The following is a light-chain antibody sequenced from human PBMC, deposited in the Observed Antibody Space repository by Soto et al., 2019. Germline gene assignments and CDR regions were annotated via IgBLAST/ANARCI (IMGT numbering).Light chain of an antibody. CDR3: QQYYSYPLP. Sequence: AIRMTQSPSSFSASTGDRVTITCRASQGISSYLAWYQQKPGKAPKLLIYSASTLQSGVPSRFCGTGSGTDFPLAISRLQSEDFATSSCQQYYSYPLPLGQRTKLEIK. V-gene: IGKV1-8*01. CDR1: QGISSY. J-gene: IGKJ2*01. CDR2: SAS.